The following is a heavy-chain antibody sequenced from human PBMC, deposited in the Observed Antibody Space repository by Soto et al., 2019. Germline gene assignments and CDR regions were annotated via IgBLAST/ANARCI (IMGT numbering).Heavy chain of an antibody. J-gene: IGHJ5*02. CDR2: VSSTGST. Sequence: ASETLSLTCTVSGGSLNSYYLTWVRQSPGKGLEWIGYVSSTGSTNYNPSLKSRLTMSLDTSTNEVSLSLTSVTAADAAVYFCARFSPPRKSYDSNPGWFDPWGQGIMVTVSS. CDR3: ARFSPPRKSYDSNPGWFDP. D-gene: IGHD3-22*01. CDR1: GGSLNSYY. V-gene: IGHV4-59*01.